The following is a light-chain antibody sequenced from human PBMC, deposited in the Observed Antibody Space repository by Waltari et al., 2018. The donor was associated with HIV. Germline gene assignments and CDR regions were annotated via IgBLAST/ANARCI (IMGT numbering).Light chain of an antibody. V-gene: IGLV2-11*01. J-gene: IGLJ1*01. CDR2: DVN. Sequence: QSALTQPRSVSGSPGPSVTISCTGTSSDVGGYNYVSWYQQHPGKAPKLMIYDVNKRPSGVPDRFSGSKSGNTASLTISGLQAEDEADYYCCSYGGSFFYVCGTGTKVTVL. CDR3: CSYGGSFFYV. CDR1: SSDVGGYNY.